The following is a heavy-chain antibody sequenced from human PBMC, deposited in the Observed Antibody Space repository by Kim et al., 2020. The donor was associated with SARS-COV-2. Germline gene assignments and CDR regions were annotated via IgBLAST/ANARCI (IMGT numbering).Heavy chain of an antibody. J-gene: IGHJ4*02. CDR1: TLIRST. V-gene: IGHV1-3*01. CDR2: INVGYGNT. Sequence: TLIRSTMHWVRQAPGQGLESMGWINVGYGNTKYLQKFQGRVTITRDTSASTAYMELSSLRSEDTAVYYCARDGTTRNGVYYFDYWGQGVLAT. CDR3: ARDGTTRNGVYYFDY. D-gene: IGHD1-1*01.